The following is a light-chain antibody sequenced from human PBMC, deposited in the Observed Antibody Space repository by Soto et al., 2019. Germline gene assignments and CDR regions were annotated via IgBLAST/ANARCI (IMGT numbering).Light chain of an antibody. Sequence: IVMTQSPATLSVSPGERATLSCRASQSVSSNLAWYQQKPGQAPRLLIYGASTRATGIPARFSGSGSGTDFTLTISSLEPEDFAIYYCQQRDYWQVTFGQGTRLEIK. CDR3: QQRDYWQVT. J-gene: IGKJ5*01. CDR2: GAS. V-gene: IGKV3-15*01. CDR1: QSVSSN.